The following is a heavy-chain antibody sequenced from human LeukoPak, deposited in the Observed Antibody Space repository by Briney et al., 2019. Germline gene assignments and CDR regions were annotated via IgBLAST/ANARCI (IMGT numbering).Heavy chain of an antibody. CDR3: ARHPPGDIVVVPAAMGYYYYMDV. V-gene: IGHV1-69*13. J-gene: IGHJ6*03. D-gene: IGHD2-2*01. CDR1: GGTFSSYA. CDR2: IIPIFGTA. Sequence: ASVKVSCKASGGTFSSYAISWVRQAPGQGLEWMGGIIPIFGTANYAQKFQGRVTITADESTSTAYMELSSLRSEDTAVYYCARHPPGDIVVVPAAMGYYYYMDVWGKGTTVIVSS.